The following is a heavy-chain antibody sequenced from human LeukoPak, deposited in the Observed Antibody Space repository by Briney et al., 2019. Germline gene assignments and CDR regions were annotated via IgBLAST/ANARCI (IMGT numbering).Heavy chain of an antibody. CDR2: INPNSGGT. D-gene: IGHD3-16*02. CDR3: ARGAMGELSLYLDY. Sequence: GASVKVSCKASGYTFTGYYMHWVRQAPGQGLEWMGWINPNSGGTNYAQKFQGRVTMTRDTSISTAYMELRSLRSDDTAVYYCARGAMGELSLYLDYWGQGTLVTVSS. V-gene: IGHV1-2*02. CDR1: GYTFTGYY. J-gene: IGHJ4*02.